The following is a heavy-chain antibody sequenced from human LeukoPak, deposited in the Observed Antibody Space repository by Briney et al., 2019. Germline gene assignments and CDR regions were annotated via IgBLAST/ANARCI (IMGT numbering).Heavy chain of an antibody. CDR3: VSKGASNNWFDP. J-gene: IGHJ5*02. D-gene: IGHD3-16*01. V-gene: IGHV1-69*06. CDR1: GGTFSSYA. CDR2: IIPIFGTA. Sequence: SVKVSCKASGGTFSSYAISWVRQAPGQGLEWMGGIIPIFGTANYAQKFQGRVTITADKSTSTAYMELSSLRSEDTAVYYCVSKGASNNWFDPWGQGTLVTVSS.